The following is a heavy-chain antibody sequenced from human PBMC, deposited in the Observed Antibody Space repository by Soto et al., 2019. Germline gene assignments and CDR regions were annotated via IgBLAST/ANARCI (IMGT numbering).Heavy chain of an antibody. Sequence: QVQLVQSGAEVKKPGASVKVSCKASGYTFTSYGISWVRQAPGQGLEWMGWISAYNGNTNYAPKLQGRVTMTTDTSTSTAYMELRSLRSDDTAVYYCARGRLHYYDSPLTHDAFDIWGQGTMVTVSS. J-gene: IGHJ3*02. D-gene: IGHD3-22*01. CDR3: ARGRLHYYDSPLTHDAFDI. CDR1: GYTFTSYG. V-gene: IGHV1-18*01. CDR2: ISAYNGNT.